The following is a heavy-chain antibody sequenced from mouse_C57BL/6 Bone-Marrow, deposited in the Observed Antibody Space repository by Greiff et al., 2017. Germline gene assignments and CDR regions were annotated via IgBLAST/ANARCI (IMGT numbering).Heavy chain of an antibody. J-gene: IGHJ2*01. CDR2: IDPEDGET. D-gene: IGHD1-1*01. Sequence: DVQLQESGAELVKPGASVKLSCTASGFNIKDYYIHWVKQRTEQGLEWIGRIDPEDGETNYAPKFQDKATITADTSSNTAYLQLSSLTSEDTAVYYCTRSLIYYGTNYWGQGTTLTVSS. CDR3: TRSLIYYGTNY. CDR1: GFNIKDYY. V-gene: IGHV14-2*01.